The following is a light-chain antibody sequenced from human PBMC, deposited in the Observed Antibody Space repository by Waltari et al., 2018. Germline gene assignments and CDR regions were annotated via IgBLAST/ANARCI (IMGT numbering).Light chain of an antibody. J-gene: IGKJ4*01. Sequence: EIVLTQSPATLSLSPGERATLSCKAIQTVSNYLAWYQQKPGQAPRHLIYDASNRATGIPARFSGSGSGTDFTLTISSVAPEDFAVYYCQQRGKWVTFGGGTKVEIK. V-gene: IGKV3-11*01. CDR3: QQRGKWVT. CDR1: QTVSNY. CDR2: DAS.